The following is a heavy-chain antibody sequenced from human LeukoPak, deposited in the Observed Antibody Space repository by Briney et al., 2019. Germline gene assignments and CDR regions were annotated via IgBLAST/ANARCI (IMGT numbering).Heavy chain of an antibody. CDR2: THYSGTT. J-gene: IGHJ5*02. Sequence: TLYLTCTVSGGSISSCGHYWTWLRQHPGHGLEWIAYTHYSGTTYYHPSLKSRATITLDTSKNQFSVKLSSASAADTAVYYCARYYFDGSGYSNWFDPWGQGTLVTVSS. D-gene: IGHD3-22*01. CDR1: GGSISSCGHY. V-gene: IGHV4-31*03. CDR3: ARYYFDGSGYSNWFDP.